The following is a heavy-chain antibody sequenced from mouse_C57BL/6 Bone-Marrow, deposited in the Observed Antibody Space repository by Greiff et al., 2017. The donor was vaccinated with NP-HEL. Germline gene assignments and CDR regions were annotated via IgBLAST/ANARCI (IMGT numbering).Heavy chain of an antibody. Sequence: EVQLVESGGGLVKPGGFLKLSCAASGFTFSDYGMHWVRQAPEKGLEWVAYISSGSSTIYYADTVKGRFTISRDNAKNTLFLQMTSLRSEDTAMYYCARRYRGLYYYAMDYWGQGTSVTVSS. D-gene: IGHD2-12*01. J-gene: IGHJ4*01. V-gene: IGHV5-17*01. CDR1: GFTFSDYG. CDR2: ISSGSSTI. CDR3: ARRYRGLYYYAMDY.